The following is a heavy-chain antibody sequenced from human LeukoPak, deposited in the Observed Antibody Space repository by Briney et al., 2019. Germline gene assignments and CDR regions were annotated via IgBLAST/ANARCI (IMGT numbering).Heavy chain of an antibody. CDR3: ARLSSSWPLYYFDY. D-gene: IGHD6-13*01. J-gene: IGHJ4*02. CDR2: IYYSGST. CDR1: GGSISSSSCY. Sequence: SETLSLTCTVSGGSISSSSCYWGWIRQPPGKGLEWIGSIYYSGSTYYNPSLKSRVTISVDTSKNQFSLKLSSVTAADTAVYYCARLSSSWPLYYFDYWGQGTLVTVSS. V-gene: IGHV4-39*01.